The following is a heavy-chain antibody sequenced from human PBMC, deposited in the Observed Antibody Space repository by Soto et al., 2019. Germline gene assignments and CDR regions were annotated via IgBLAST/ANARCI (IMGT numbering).Heavy chain of an antibody. CDR2: INVGNVNT. CDR1: GYTFTSYA. V-gene: IGHV1-3*01. Sequence: ASVKVSCKASGYTFTSYAMHWVRQAPGQRLEWMGWINVGNVNTKYSQKFQGRVTITRDTSASTAYMELSSLRSEDTAVYYCARGPNPYYFDYWGQGTLVTVSS. CDR3: ARGPNPYYFDY. J-gene: IGHJ4*02.